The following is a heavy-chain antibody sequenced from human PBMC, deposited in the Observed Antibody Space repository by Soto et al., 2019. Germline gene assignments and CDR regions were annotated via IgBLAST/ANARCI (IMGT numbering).Heavy chain of an antibody. CDR3: VREGGVPSAIGHYYYGMDV. V-gene: IGHV3-30-3*01. CDR2: TSYDGNKK. D-gene: IGHD2-2*02. Sequence: QVQLVESGGGVVRPGGSLRLSCAASGFTFTKFDMHWVRQAPGKGLQWVAVTSYDGNKKYYAASVKGRFTISRDNSNNTLHQQMKNLRDDDTAIYYCVREGGVPSAIGHYYYGMDVWGQGTAVTVSS. J-gene: IGHJ6*02. CDR1: GFTFTKFD.